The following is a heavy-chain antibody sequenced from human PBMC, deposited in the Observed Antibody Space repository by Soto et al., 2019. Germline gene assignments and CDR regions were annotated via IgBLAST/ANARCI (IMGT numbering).Heavy chain of an antibody. J-gene: IGHJ4*02. Sequence: QVQLVESGGGVVQPGRSLRLSCAVSGFTVSTYGMHWVRQAPGKGLEWVAVISRDGGTKFYADSVKGRFTISRDNSRNTLFLEMNSLRGADMAVCYCPGEVASGYWGQGTLVTVSS. CDR3: PGEVASGY. CDR1: GFTVSTYG. CDR2: ISRDGGTK. V-gene: IGHV3-30*03. D-gene: IGHD2-21*01.